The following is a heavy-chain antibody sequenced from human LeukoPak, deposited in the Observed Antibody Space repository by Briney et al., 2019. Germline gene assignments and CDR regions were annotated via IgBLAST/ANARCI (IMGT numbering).Heavy chain of an antibody. CDR2: ISGSGGST. D-gene: IGHD6-25*01. V-gene: IGHV3-23*01. CDR1: GFTFSSYA. J-gene: IGHJ4*02. CDR3: AKDKRLQPHYFDY. Sequence: PGGSLRLSCAASGFTFSSYAMSWVRQAPGKGLEWASAISGSGGSTYYADSVKGRFTISRDNSKNTLYLQMNSLRAEDTAVYYCAKDKRLQPHYFDYWGQGTLVTVSS.